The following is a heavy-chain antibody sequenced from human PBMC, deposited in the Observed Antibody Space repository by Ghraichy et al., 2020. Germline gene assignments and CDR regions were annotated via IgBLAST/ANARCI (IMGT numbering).Heavy chain of an antibody. Sequence: GESLNISCAASGFNVSTNYMSWVRQAPGKGLEWLSLMYSGGSAYYADSVKGRFTISRDNSKNTVYLQMNSLRAEDTAVYYCAKDGNPYYLSYLDSWGQGTLVTGSS. CDR2: MYSGGSA. D-gene: IGHD2/OR15-2a*01. V-gene: IGHV3-66*01. J-gene: IGHJ4*02. CDR3: AKDGNPYYLSYLDS. CDR1: GFNVSTNY.